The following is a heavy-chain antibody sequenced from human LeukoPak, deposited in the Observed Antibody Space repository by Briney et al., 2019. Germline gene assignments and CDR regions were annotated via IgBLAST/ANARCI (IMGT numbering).Heavy chain of an antibody. CDR1: GFTFSSYG. CDR3: AKRGVPSSSWYGDYFDY. V-gene: IGHV3-30*02. J-gene: IGHJ4*02. D-gene: IGHD6-13*01. CDR2: IRYDGSNK. Sequence: GGSLRLSCAASGFTFSSYGMHWVRQAPGKGLEWVAFIRYDGSNKYYADSMKGRFTISRDNSKNTLYLQMNSLRAEDTAVYYCAKRGVPSSSWYGDYFDYWGQGTLVTVSS.